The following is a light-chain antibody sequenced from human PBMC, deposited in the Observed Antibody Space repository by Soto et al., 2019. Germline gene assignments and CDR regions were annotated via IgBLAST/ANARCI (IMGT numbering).Light chain of an antibody. Sequence: DIVLTQSPGTLSLSPGERATLSCRASQTVSSNNLAWYQQKRGQAPRLLIYGAFSRAAAIPDSFRGSRSGTDFTLIITTLPPEYCAVYYCQQYGSSPLTFGPGTAVDIK. V-gene: IGKV3-20*01. CDR3: QQYGSSPLT. CDR2: GAF. J-gene: IGKJ3*01. CDR1: QTVSSNN.